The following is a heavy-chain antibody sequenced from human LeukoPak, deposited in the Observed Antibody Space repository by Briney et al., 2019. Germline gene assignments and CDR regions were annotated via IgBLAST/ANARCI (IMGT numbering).Heavy chain of an antibody. V-gene: IGHV4-34*01. CDR2: INHSGST. Sequence: KSSETLSLTCAVYGGSFSGYYWSWIRQPPGKGLEWIGEINHSGSTNYNPSLKSRVTISVDTSKNQFSLKLSSVTAADTAVYYCAGRKGYLHYWGQGTLVTVSS. CDR1: GGSFSGYY. CDR3: AGRKGYLHY. J-gene: IGHJ4*02.